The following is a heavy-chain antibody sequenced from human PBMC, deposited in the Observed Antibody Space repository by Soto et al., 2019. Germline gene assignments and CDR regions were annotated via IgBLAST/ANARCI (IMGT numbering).Heavy chain of an antibody. Sequence: QEQLVESGGGVVQPGMSLRLSCEGSGFTFRRHGMHWVRQSPGKGLAWLAVIWYDGSEQYYADSVKGRFTISRDNSKNMLYLQLTTLTVEETAVYYRARWSNHKVVDPWGQGPMVTVS. V-gene: IGHV3-33*03. CDR2: IWYDGSEQ. CDR3: ARWSNHKVVDP. D-gene: IGHD2-8*02. CDR1: GFTFRRHG. J-gene: IGHJ5*02.